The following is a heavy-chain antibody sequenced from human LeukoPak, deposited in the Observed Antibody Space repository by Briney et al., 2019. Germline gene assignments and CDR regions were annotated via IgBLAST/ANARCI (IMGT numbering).Heavy chain of an antibody. D-gene: IGHD2-15*01. V-gene: IGHV4-4*09. CDR1: AASISNYY. Sequence: SETLSLTCAVSAASISNYYWSWIRQAPGKGLEWIGYISTSGSTNYNPSLKSRVSISLDTSKNRFSLRLSSVTAADTAVYYCARATHYCSGGSCYSGAFDYWGQGTLVTVSS. J-gene: IGHJ4*02. CDR2: ISTSGST. CDR3: ARATHYCSGGSCYSGAFDY.